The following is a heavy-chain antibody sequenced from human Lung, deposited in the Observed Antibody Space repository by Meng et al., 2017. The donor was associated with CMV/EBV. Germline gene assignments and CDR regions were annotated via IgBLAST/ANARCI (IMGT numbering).Heavy chain of an antibody. V-gene: IGHV3-72*01. CDR2: TRNKASGFTT. J-gene: IGHJ4*02. CDR3: ARAGAGTRYFDY. D-gene: IGHD1-14*01. CDR1: GLNLSDYY. Sequence: SGLNLSDYYMDWLRQAPGKGLEWVARTRNKASGFTTEYAASVKGRFTISRDDSKNSLYLQMDSLKTEDTAVYHCARAGAGTRYFDYWGQGTLVTVSS.